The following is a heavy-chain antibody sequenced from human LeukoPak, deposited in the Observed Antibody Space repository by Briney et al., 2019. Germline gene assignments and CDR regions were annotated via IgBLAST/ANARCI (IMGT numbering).Heavy chain of an antibody. V-gene: IGHV3-21*01. J-gene: IGHJ4*02. Sequence: PGGSLRLSCAASGFTFSSYTMNWVRQAPEKGLEWVSSISSSSSYIYYADSMKGRFTISRDNAKNTLYLQMNSLRAEDTAVYHCARDGGYSSGWYDYWGQGTLVTVSS. D-gene: IGHD6-19*01. CDR1: GFTFSSYT. CDR2: ISSSSSYI. CDR3: ARDGGYSSGWYDY.